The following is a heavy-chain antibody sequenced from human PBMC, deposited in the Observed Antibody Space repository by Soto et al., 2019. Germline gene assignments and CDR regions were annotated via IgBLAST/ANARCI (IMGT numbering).Heavy chain of an antibody. D-gene: IGHD3-10*01. CDR3: ARVVLRDGSWPDYYYYCMDV. V-gene: IGHV4-31*03. CDR2: IYYRGST. Sequence: SETLSLTCTVSGGPISSGGYYWGWIRQHPVKGMEWIGYIYYRGSTYYNPSIKSRVTISVDTSKNQFSLKLSSVTAADTAVYYCARVVLRDGSWPDYYYYCMDVWGQGTTVTVSS. CDR1: GGPISSGGYY. J-gene: IGHJ6*02.